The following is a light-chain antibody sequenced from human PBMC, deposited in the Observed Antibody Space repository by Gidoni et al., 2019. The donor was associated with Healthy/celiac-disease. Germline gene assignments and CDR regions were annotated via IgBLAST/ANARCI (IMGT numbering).Light chain of an antibody. CDR2: GAS. J-gene: IGKJ4*01. V-gene: IGKV3D-15*01. CDR1: QSVSSN. Sequence: EIVMTQSPATLSVSPGERATLSCRASQSVSSNLAWYQQKPGQAPRLLIYGASTRATGSTARFSGSGSGTEFTLTISSLQSEDFAVYYCQQYNNWPPLTFGGGTKVEIK. CDR3: QQYNNWPPLT.